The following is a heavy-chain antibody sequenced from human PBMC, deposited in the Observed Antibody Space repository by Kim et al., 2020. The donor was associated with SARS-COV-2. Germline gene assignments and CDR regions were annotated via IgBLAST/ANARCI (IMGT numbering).Heavy chain of an antibody. V-gene: IGHV4-4*02. D-gene: IGHD3-10*01. CDR1: GGSISSSNW. Sequence: SETLSLTCAVSGGSISSSNWWSWVRQPPGKGLEWIGEIYHSGSTNYNPSLKSRVTISVDKSKNQFSLKLSSVTAADTAVYYCARAVLLWFGETRGNWFDPWGQGTLVTVSS. CDR2: IYHSGST. CDR3: ARAVLLWFGETRGNWFDP. J-gene: IGHJ5*02.